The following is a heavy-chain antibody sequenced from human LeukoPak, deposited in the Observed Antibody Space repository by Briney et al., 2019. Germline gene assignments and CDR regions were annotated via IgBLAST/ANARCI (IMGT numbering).Heavy chain of an antibody. J-gene: IGHJ4*02. D-gene: IGHD1-26*01. V-gene: IGHV1-69*13. CDR3: ARGFRWDDYCFDY. Sequence: SVKVSCKASGGAFSSYAISWVRQAPGQGLEWMGGIIPIFGTANYAQKFQGRVTITADESTSTAYMELSSLRSEDTAVYYCARGFRWDDYCFDYWGQGTLVTVSS. CDR2: IIPIFGTA. CDR1: GGAFSSYA.